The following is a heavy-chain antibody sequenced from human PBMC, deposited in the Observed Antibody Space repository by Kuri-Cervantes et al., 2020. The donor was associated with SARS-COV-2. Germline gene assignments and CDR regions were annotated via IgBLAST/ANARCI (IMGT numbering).Heavy chain of an antibody. V-gene: IGHV4-59*08. D-gene: IGHD6-13*01. CDR1: GGSINSSS. CDR2: IFYSGST. CDR3: AVPSTNLTSQQLVRY. J-gene: IGHJ4*02. Sequence: GSLRLSCTISGGSINSSSWSWIRQTPGKGLEWIGYIFYSGSTYCNPSLRGRVTISLDTSKNQFSLKLSSVTAADTAVYYCAVPSTNLTSQQLVRYWGQGIL.